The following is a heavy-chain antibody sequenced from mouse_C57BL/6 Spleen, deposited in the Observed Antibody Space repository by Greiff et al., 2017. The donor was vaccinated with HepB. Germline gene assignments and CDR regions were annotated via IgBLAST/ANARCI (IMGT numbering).Heavy chain of an antibody. V-gene: IGHV1-20*01. CDR2: INPYNGDT. D-gene: IGHD2-4*01. J-gene: IGHJ3*01. CDR1: GYSFTGYF. CDR3: AREKIYYDYDAFAY. Sequence: EVQLQQSGPELVKPGDSVKISCKASGYSFTGYFMNWVMQSHGKSLEWIGRINPYNGDTFYNQKFKGKATLTVDKSSSTAHMELRSLTSEDSAVYYCAREKIYYDYDAFAYSGQGTLVTVSA.